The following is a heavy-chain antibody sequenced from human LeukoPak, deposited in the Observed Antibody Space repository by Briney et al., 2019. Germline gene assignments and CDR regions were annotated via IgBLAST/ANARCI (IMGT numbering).Heavy chain of an antibody. CDR3: ARDKWELLNYFDY. CDR2: IIPIFGTA. V-gene: IGHV1-69*05. D-gene: IGHD1-26*01. Sequence: GASVKVSCKASGGTFSSYAISWVRQAPGQGLEWMGGIIPIFGTANYSQKFQGRVTMTTDTSTSTAYMELRSLRSDDTAVYYCARDKWELLNYFDYWGQGTLVTVSS. J-gene: IGHJ4*02. CDR1: GGTFSSYA.